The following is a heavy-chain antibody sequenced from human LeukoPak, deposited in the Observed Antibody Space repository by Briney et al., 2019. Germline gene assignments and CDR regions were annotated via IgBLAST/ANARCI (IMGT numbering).Heavy chain of an antibody. Sequence: PSETLSLTCAVYGGSFSGYYWSWIRQPPGKGLEWIGEINHSGSTYYNPSLKSRVTISVDTSKNQFSLKLSSVTAADTAVYYCARLVGATHFDYWGQGTLVTVSS. CDR1: GGSFSGYY. J-gene: IGHJ4*02. D-gene: IGHD1-26*01. CDR2: INHSGST. CDR3: ARLVGATHFDY. V-gene: IGHV4-34*01.